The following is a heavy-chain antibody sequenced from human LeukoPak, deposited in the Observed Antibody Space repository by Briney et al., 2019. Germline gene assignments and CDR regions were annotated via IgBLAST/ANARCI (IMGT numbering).Heavy chain of an antibody. J-gene: IGHJ4*02. Sequence: ASVKVSCKASAGTFSSYAISWVRQAPGQGLEWMGRIIPILGIANYAQKFQGRVTITADKSTSTAYMELSSLRSEDTAVYYCAREYSSSWTDRFDYWGQGTLVTVSS. CDR2: IIPILGIA. CDR1: AGTFSSYA. V-gene: IGHV1-69*04. D-gene: IGHD6-13*01. CDR3: AREYSSSWTDRFDY.